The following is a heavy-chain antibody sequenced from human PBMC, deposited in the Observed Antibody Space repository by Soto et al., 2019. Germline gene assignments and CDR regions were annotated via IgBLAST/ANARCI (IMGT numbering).Heavy chain of an antibody. Sequence: SSETLSLTCAVSGFSITTGYYWGWIRQPPGKGLEWIGNIYHSGSTYYNPSLKSRVTISIDTSKNQFLLMLNSVTAADSAVYYCAKYGEDYYSAMDVWGQGTTVTVSS. CDR2: IYHSGST. CDR3: AKYGEDYYSAMDV. CDR1: GFSITTGYY. D-gene: IGHD4-17*01. V-gene: IGHV4-38-2*01. J-gene: IGHJ6*02.